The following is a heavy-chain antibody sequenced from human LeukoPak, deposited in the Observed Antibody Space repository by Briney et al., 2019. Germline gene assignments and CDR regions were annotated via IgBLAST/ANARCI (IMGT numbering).Heavy chain of an antibody. CDR2: INPNSGGT. D-gene: IGHD3-9*01. CDR1: GYTFTGYY. V-gene: IGHV1-2*06. Sequence: ASVKVSCKASGYTFTGYYMHWVRQAPGQGHEWMGRINPNSGGTNYAQKFQGRVTMTRDTSISTAYMELSRLRSDDTAVYYCARSYYDILTGYYLFDYWGQGTLVTVSS. J-gene: IGHJ4*02. CDR3: ARSYYDILTGYYLFDY.